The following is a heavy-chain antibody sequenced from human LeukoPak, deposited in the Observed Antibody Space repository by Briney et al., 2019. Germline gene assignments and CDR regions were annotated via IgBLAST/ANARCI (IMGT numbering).Heavy chain of an antibody. CDR2: IIPIFGTA. V-gene: IGHV1-69*05. D-gene: IGHD3-3*01. J-gene: IGHJ3*02. Sequence: PVKVSCKASGGTFSSYAISWVRQAPGQGLQWMGGIIPIFGTANYAQKFQGRVTITTDESTSTAYMELSSLRSEDTAVYYCARAYDFWSGYYTGEAFDIWGQGTMVTVSS. CDR1: GGTFSSYA. CDR3: ARAYDFWSGYYTGEAFDI.